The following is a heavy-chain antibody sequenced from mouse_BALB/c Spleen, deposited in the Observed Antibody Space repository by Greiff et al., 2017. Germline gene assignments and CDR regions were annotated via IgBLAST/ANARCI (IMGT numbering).Heavy chain of an antibody. CDR3: ARDYYGSWYFDV. J-gene: IGHJ1*01. V-gene: IGHV3-8*02. CDR1: GDSITSGY. D-gene: IGHD1-2*01. CDR2: ISYSGST. Sequence: DVKLVESGPSLVKPSQTLSLTCSVTGDSITSGYWNWIRKFPGNKLEYMGYISYSGSTYYNPSLKSRIAITRDTSKNQYYLQLNSVTTEDTATYYCARDYYGSWYFDVWGAGTTVTVSS.